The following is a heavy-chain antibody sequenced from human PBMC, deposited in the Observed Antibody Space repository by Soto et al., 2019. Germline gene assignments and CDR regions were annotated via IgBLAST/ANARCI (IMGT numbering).Heavy chain of an antibody. CDR3: AKGVFRGAFDI. V-gene: IGHV3-30-3*01. D-gene: IGHD2-21*01. CDR2: ISYDGSNK. CDR1: GFTFSSYA. J-gene: IGHJ3*02. Sequence: PGGSLRLSCAASGFTFSSYAMHWVRQAPGKGLEWVAVISYDGSNKYYADSVKGRFTISRDNSKNTLYLQMNSLRAEDTAVYYCAKGVFRGAFDIWGQGTMVTVSS.